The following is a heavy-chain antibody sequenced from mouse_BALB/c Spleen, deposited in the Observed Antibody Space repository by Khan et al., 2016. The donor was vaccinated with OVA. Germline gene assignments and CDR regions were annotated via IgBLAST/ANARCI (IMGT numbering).Heavy chain of an antibody. CDR2: ISSGSSTI. J-gene: IGHJ1*01. CDR3: AGTGGNFHWYFDV. D-gene: IGHD2-1*01. Sequence: EVELVESGGGLVQPGGSRKLSCAASGFTFSNFGMHWVRQAPKKGLEWVAYISSGSSTIYYVDTVKGRFTISRDNPKNTLFLQMTSLRSEDTAIYYLAGTGGNFHWYFDVWGAGTSVTVSS. CDR1: GFTFSNFG. V-gene: IGHV5-17*02.